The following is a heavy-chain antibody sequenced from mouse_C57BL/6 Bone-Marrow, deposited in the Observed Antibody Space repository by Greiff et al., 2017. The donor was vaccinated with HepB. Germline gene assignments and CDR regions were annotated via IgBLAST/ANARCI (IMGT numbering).Heavy chain of an antibody. CDR2: IWSGGST. J-gene: IGHJ1*03. V-gene: IGHV2-2*01. D-gene: IGHD4-1*01. CDR1: GFSLTSYG. Sequence: VKLMESGPGLVQPSQSLSITCTVSGFSLTSYGVHWVRQSPGKGLEWLGVIWSGGSTDYNAAFISRLSISKDNSKSQVFFKMNSLQADDTAIYYCARFLANWDWYFDVWGTGTTVTVSS. CDR3: ARFLANWDWYFDV.